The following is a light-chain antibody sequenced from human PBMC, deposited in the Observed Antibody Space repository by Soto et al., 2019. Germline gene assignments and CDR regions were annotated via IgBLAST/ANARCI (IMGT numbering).Light chain of an antibody. CDR1: QSVSSN. Sequence: EIVMTQSPATLSVSPGERATLSCRASQSVSSNLAWYQQKPGQAPRLLIYDAFTRATGIPARFSGSGSGTEYTLTISSLQSEDSAVYCCQHCSLHPFTVTFGGGTKVEVK. CDR3: QHCSLHPFTVT. V-gene: IGKV3-15*01. J-gene: IGKJ4*01. CDR2: DAF.